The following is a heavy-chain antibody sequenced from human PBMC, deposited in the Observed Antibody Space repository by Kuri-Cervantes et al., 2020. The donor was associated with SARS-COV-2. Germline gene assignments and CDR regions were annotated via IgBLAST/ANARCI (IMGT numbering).Heavy chain of an antibody. CDR3: ARELGSSGWNDAFDI. V-gene: IGHV3-33*08. D-gene: IGHD6-19*01. CDR1: GFTFSSYG. Sequence: LSLTCAASGFTFSSYGMHWVRQAPGKGLEWVAVIWYNGSNKYYADSVKGRFTISRDNSKNTLYLQMNSLRAEDTAVYYCARELGSSGWNDAFDIWGQGTMVIVSS. CDR2: IWYNGSNK. J-gene: IGHJ3*02.